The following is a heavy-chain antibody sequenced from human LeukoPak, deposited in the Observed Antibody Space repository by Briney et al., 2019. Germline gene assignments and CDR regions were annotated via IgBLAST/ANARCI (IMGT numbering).Heavy chain of an antibody. CDR3: ARDRGSSGYPPMFFDY. CDR2: ISPYNTNT. J-gene: IGHJ4*02. D-gene: IGHD3-22*01. CDR1: GYTFRSYG. Sequence: ASVKVSCKASGYTFRSYGISWVRQAPGQGLEWMGWISPYNTNTNNAQNLQGRVTMTTDTSTRTAYMELRSLTSDDTAVYYCARDRGSSGYPPMFFDYWGQGTLVTVSS. V-gene: IGHV1-18*01.